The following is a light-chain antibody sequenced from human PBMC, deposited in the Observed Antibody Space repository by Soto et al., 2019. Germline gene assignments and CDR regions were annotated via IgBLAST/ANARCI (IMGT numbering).Light chain of an antibody. CDR3: QQHNGYSERM. CDR2: GAS. V-gene: IGKV1-5*01. Sequence: DIQMTQPPSTLSASAGDRVTITCRASQSISTWLAWYQQKPGKAPKLLIYGASSLASGVPSRFSGSGSGTEFTLTISSLQPDDFATYYCQQHNGYSERMFGQGTKVDI. CDR1: QSISTW. J-gene: IGKJ1*01.